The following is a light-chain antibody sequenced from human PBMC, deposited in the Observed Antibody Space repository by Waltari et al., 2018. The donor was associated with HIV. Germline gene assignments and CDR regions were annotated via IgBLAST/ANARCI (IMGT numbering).Light chain of an antibody. CDR2: WAS. Sequence: DIVMTQSPDSLAVSMGERATINCKSSQGLLYSPNNKNYLAWYQQKPRQPPKLLMYWASTRESGVPERCRGGGSGTDFTLTISSLQAEDVAVYYCQQYYTIPLTFGGGTKVEIK. CDR3: QQYYTIPLT. J-gene: IGKJ4*02. V-gene: IGKV4-1*01. CDR1: QGLLYSPNNKNY.